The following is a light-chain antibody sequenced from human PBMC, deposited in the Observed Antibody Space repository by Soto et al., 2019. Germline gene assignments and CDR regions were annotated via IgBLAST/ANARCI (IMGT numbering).Light chain of an antibody. CDR3: QQYGSSRWT. J-gene: IGKJ1*01. V-gene: IGKV3-20*01. CDR1: QSVRSSY. CDR2: GAS. Sequence: LALAPRPISLTPRERATLSCRYSQSVRSSYLAWYQQNRGQAPRPLISGASRRAPGIPDWFGGSGSGTDFTLTISRLEPEDFALYYCQQYGSSRWTFGQGTKV.